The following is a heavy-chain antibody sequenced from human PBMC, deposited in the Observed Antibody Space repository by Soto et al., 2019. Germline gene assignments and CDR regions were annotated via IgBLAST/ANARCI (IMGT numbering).Heavy chain of an antibody. CDR3: ARGRYYDFWSGPYYYYGMDV. J-gene: IGHJ6*02. V-gene: IGHV1-69*01. CDR2: IIPIFGTA. D-gene: IGHD3-3*01. CDR1: GGTFSSYA. Sequence: QVQLVQSGAEVKQPGSSVKVSCKASGGTFSSYAISWARQAPGQGLEWMGGIIPIFGTANYAQKFQGRVTITADESTSTAYMELSSLRSEDTAVYYCARGRYYDFWSGPYYYYGMDVWGQGTTVTVSS.